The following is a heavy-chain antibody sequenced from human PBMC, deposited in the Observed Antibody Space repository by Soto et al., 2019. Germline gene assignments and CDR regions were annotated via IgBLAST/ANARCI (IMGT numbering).Heavy chain of an antibody. J-gene: IGHJ5*02. V-gene: IGHV1-46*01. D-gene: IGHD4-17*01. CDR1: GYTFTSYY. CDR3: ARDQGGAVRWFDP. Sequence: QVQLVQSGAEVKKPGASVKVSCKASGYTFTSYYMHWVRQAPGQGLEWMGIINPSGGSTSYPQKFQGRVTMTRDTSTSTVYMELSSLRSEDTAVYYCARDQGGAVRWFDPWGQGTLVTVSS. CDR2: INPSGGST.